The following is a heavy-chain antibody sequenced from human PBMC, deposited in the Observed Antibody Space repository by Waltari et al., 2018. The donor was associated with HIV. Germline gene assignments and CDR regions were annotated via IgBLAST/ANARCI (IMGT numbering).Heavy chain of an antibody. J-gene: IGHJ4*02. Sequence: QVPLVQSGAEVKKPGASVKVSCKASGYTFPGYYMHWVRQAPRQGLEWMGRINPNSGGTNYAQKFQGRVTMTRDTSISTAYMELSRLRSDDTAVYYCARDNIDYYGSGSSLDYWGQGTLVTVSS. CDR3: ARDNIDYYGSGSSLDY. D-gene: IGHD3-10*01. V-gene: IGHV1-2*06. CDR1: GYTFPGYY. CDR2: INPNSGGT.